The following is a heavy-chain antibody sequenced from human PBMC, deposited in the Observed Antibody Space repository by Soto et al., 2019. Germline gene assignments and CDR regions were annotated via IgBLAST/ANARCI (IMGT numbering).Heavy chain of an antibody. D-gene: IGHD6-6*01. J-gene: IGHJ6*02. Sequence: GESLKISCQGSGYSFASYWIGWVRQMPGKDLEWMGITYPGDSDTRYSPSFQGQVTISADKSLRTAYLQWTSLKASDTALYYCARTRSFTLGFYYDGMDVWGQGTTVTVSS. CDR3: ARTRSFTLGFYYDGMDV. CDR1: GYSFASYW. CDR2: TYPGDSDT. V-gene: IGHV5-51*01.